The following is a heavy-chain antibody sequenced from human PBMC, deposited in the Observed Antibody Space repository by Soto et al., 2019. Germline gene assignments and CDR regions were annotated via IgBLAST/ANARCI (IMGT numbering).Heavy chain of an antibody. CDR1: GFTVSGSD. D-gene: IGHD3-16*01. V-gene: IGHV3-53*02. Sequence: VQLVETGGGLIQPGGSLRLSCAASGFTVSGSDMSWVRQAPGKGLEWVSVIYRGGGTNYAVSVKGRFTISRDKSKNALYFQMNSLRAEDTAVYYCSRHNEGGFDYWGQGTLVTVSS. J-gene: IGHJ4*02. CDR2: IYRGGGT. CDR3: SRHNEGGFDY.